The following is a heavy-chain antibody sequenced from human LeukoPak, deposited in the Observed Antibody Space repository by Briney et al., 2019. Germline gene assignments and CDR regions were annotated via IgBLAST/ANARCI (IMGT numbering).Heavy chain of an antibody. D-gene: IGHD5-18*01. CDR2: IYYGGST. J-gene: IGHJ5*02. V-gene: IGHV4-39*07. Sequence: SETLSLTCTVSGGSISSGTYYWGWIRQPPGKGLEWIGSIYYGGSTYYNPSLKSRVTISVDRSKNQFSLKLSSVTAADTAVYYCARVVSYGYHWFDPWGQGTLVTVSS. CDR3: ARVVSYGYHWFDP. CDR1: GGSISSGTYY.